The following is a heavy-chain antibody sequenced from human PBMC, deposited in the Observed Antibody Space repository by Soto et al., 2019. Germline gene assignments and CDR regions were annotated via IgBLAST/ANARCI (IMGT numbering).Heavy chain of an antibody. CDR3: ALWGFRDGNNSKYNSPGTDV. CDR1: GGTFNRYT. V-gene: IGHV1-69*01. Sequence: VQLVQSGAEVKKPGSSVKLSCKASGGTFNRYTISWVRQSPGQGLEWMGGIIPIIGTANYAQKFQGRVAIIADESTSAAYMELRSLRSEDTAVYYCALWGFRDGNNSKYNSPGTDVSGQGTTVTVSS. J-gene: IGHJ6*02. D-gene: IGHD1-1*01. CDR2: IIPIIGTA.